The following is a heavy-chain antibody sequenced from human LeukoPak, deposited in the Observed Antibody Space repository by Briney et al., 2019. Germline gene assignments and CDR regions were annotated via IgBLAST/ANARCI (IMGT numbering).Heavy chain of an antibody. CDR3: ARDVLAAPGPFDS. CDR1: GFSISSCSFY. V-gene: IGHV4-61*02. D-gene: IGHD6-13*01. Sequence: SQTLCLTCRASGFSISSCSFYWSWIRQPAGRGLEWGVRVYASGSTYYNPALNRRIIISLDTSKNQFPLMLSSGTAADTALYYSARDVLAAPGPFDSWGQRALVTASS. CDR2: VYASGST. J-gene: IGHJ4*02.